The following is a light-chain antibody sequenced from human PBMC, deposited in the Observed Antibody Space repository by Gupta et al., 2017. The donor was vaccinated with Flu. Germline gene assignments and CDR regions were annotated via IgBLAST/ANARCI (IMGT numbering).Light chain of an antibody. CDR2: EDN. Sequence: NFILTQPHPVSESPGKTVTISCTRSSGSIASNYVQWYQQRPGSAPTTVIYEDNQRPSGVPDRFSGSIDSSSTSASLTISGLKAEDESYYYCQSYDSSNQVFGGGTKLTVL. J-gene: IGLJ3*02. CDR3: QSYDSSNQV. V-gene: IGLV6-57*03. CDR1: SGSIASNY.